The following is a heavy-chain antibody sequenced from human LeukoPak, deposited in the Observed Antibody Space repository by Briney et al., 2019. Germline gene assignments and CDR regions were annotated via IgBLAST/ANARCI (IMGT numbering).Heavy chain of an antibody. D-gene: IGHD1-26*01. V-gene: IGHV3-21*01. J-gene: IGHJ6*03. Sequence: GGSLRLSCAASGFTFSSYSMNWVRQAPGKGLEWVSSISSSSSYIYYADSVKGRFTISRDNAKNSLYLQMNSLRAEDTAVYYCARSYSDYYYMDVWGKGTTVTVSS. CDR3: ARSYSDYYYMDV. CDR1: GFTFSSYS. CDR2: ISSSSSYI.